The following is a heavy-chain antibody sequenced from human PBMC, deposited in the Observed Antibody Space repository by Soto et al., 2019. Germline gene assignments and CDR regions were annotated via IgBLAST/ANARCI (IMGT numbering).Heavy chain of an antibody. CDR1: GFTFSSYW. J-gene: IGHJ6*01. CDR3: ARDPNIVATKTSVYYCDGMDV. V-gene: IGHV3-7*01. Sequence: PGGSLRLSCAASGFTFSSYWMSWVRQAPGKGLEWVANIKQDGSEKYYVDSVKGRFTISRDNAKNSLYLQMNSLRAEDTAVYYCARDPNIVATKTSVYYCDGMDVRRRGTTVTVSS. CDR2: IKQDGSEK. D-gene: IGHD5-12*01.